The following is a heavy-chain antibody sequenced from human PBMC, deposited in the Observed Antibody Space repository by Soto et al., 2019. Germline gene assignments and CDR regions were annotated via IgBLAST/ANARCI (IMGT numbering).Heavy chain of an antibody. D-gene: IGHD2-21*01. CDR3: TRGGDPYKTGH. V-gene: IGHV4-61*08. CDR1: GGNIRSGGYS. CDR2: IHYSGST. Sequence: SETHSLTSTVSGGNIRSGGYSWSWIRQPPGKGLEWIGFIHYSGSTNYNPSLKGRVTMSVDTSKNQFSLKFTSVNTADTAIYYCTRGGDPYKTGHWGQGTLVTVSS. J-gene: IGHJ4*02.